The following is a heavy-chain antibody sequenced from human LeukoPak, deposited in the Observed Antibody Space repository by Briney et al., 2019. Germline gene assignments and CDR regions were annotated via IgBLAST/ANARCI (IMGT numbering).Heavy chain of an antibody. CDR2: IYHSGST. CDR1: GGSISSGGYS. V-gene: IGHV4-30-2*01. J-gene: IGHJ4*02. CDR3: ARGGVLVSLDY. D-gene: IGHD2-8*02. Sequence: SQTLSLTCAVSGGSISSGGYSWSWIRQPPGKGLEWIGYIYHSGSTYYNPSLKSRVTISVDRSKNQFSLKLSSVTAADTAVYYCARGGVLVSLDYWGQGTLVTVSS.